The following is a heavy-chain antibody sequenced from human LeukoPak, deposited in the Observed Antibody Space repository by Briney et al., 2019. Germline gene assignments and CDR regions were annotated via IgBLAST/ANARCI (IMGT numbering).Heavy chain of an antibody. D-gene: IGHD2-2*01. CDR2: INHSGST. Sequence: SETLSLTCAVYGGSFSGYYWSWIRQPPGKGLEWIGEINHSGSTNYNPSLKSRVTISVDTSKNQFSLKLSSVTAADTAVYYCARLAEYCSSTSCYWFDPWGQGTLVTVSS. CDR1: GGSFSGYY. CDR3: ARLAEYCSSTSCYWFDP. V-gene: IGHV4-34*01. J-gene: IGHJ5*02.